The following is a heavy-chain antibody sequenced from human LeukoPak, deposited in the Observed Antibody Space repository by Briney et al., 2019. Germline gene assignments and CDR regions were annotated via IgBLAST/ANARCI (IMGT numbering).Heavy chain of an antibody. V-gene: IGHV3-66*01. D-gene: IGHD5-24*01. J-gene: IGHJ4*02. CDR2: IKSGGGGI. CDR3: ARENGYHFDY. Sequence: PGGSLRLSCAAFGVSVYNNHISWVRQAPGKGLERVSVIKSGGGGIYYADSVKGRFTISRDSSKSSVYLQLNSLRAEDTAVYYCARENGYHFDYWGQGTLVTVSS. CDR1: GVSVYNNH.